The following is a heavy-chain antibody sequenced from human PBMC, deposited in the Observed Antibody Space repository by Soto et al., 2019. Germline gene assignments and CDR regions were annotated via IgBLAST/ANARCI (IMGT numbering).Heavy chain of an antibody. CDR2: IKSKTDGGTT. D-gene: IGHD6-13*01. CDR3: ARSTEQQLVHTPKHAFDI. V-gene: IGHV3-15*07. CDR1: GFIFNNAW. Sequence: GGSLRLSCSASGFIFNNAWMNWVRQAPGKGLEWVGRIKSKTDGGTTDYAAPVKGRFTISRDDSKNTLYLQMNSLKTEDTAVYYCARSTEQQLVHTPKHAFDIWGQGTMVTVSS. J-gene: IGHJ3*02.